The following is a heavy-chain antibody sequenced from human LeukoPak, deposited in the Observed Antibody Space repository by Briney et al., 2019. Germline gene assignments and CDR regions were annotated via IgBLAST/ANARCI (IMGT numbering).Heavy chain of an antibody. CDR1: GFTFSSYS. J-gene: IGHJ6*03. V-gene: IGHV3-21*01. CDR3: ARASDRKGYNYYMDV. CDR2: ISSSSSYI. Sequence: PGGSLRLSCAASGFTFSSYSMNWVRQAPGKGLEWVSSISSSSSYIYYADSVKGRFTISRDNAKNSLYLQMNSLRAEDTAVYYCARASDRKGYNYYMDVWGKGTTVTVSS.